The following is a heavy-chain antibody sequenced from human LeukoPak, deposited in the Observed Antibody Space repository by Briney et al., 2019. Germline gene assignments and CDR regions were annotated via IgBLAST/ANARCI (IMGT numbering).Heavy chain of an antibody. Sequence: GGSLRLSCAASGFTFSSCAMTWVRQAPGKGLEWVASITGDGTRTYYTDSVKGRFTISRDNSTNTLYLQMNSLRADETAIYYCASRPRADMGPLDYWGQGTLVTVST. CDR2: ITGDGTRT. CDR1: GFTFSSCA. CDR3: ASRPRADMGPLDY. D-gene: IGHD1-14*01. J-gene: IGHJ4*02. V-gene: IGHV3-23*01.